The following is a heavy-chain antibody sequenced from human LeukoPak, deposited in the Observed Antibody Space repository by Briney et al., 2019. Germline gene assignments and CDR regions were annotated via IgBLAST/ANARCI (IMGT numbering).Heavy chain of an antibody. CDR3: ARPYCNGGSCHDYFDY. CDR2: INPNSGGT. V-gene: IGHV1-2*02. Sequence: ASVKVSCKAFGYTFTSNYMHWVRQAPGQGLEWMGWINPNSGGTNYAQKLQGRVTMTRDTSISTAYMELRRLSSDDTAIYYCARPYCNGGSCHDYFDYWGQGTLVSVSS. D-gene: IGHD2-15*01. J-gene: IGHJ4*02. CDR1: GYTFTSNY.